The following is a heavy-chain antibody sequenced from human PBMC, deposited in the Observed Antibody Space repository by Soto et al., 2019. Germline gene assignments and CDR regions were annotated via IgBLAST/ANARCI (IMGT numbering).Heavy chain of an antibody. CDR3: ERAQARRQSYYFDY. D-gene: IGHD3-16*02. V-gene: IGHV3-21*01. CDR2: ISSSSSDI. Sequence: PGGSLRLSCAASGFAFSSDSMNWVRQASGKGLEWVSSISSSSSDIYYADSVKGRFTISREHAKNLLYLQMNSLRAEHTAVYYCERAQARRQSYYFDYWGQVTMVIVSS. CDR1: GFAFSSDS. J-gene: IGHJ4*02.